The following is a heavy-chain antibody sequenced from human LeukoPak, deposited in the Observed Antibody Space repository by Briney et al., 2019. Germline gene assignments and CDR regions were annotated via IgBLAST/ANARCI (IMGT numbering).Heavy chain of an antibody. CDR2: IYSGGGT. J-gene: IGHJ4*01. CDR1: GFTVRSNY. CDR3: SGPNYPWGEIGY. Sequence: GGSLRLSCAASGFTVRSNYMSWVRRAPGKGLEWVSVIYSGGGTYYADSVKGRFTISRDNSKNTLYLQMNSLRAEDTAVYYCSGPNYPWGEIGYWGQGTLVTGSS. V-gene: IGHV3-66*01. D-gene: IGHD4/OR15-4a*01.